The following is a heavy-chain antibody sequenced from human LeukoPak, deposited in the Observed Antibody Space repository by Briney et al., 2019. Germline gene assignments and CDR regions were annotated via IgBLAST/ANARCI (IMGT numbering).Heavy chain of an antibody. D-gene: IGHD3-3*01. CDR1: GYTFTSYY. CDR2: IIPIFGTA. CDR3: ARELRFLEWSQRANNWFDP. V-gene: IGHV1-69*13. J-gene: IGHJ5*02. Sequence: ASVKVSCKASGYTFTSYYMHWVRQAPGQGLEWMRGIIPIFGTANYAQKFQGRVTITADESTSTAYMELSSLRSEDTAVYYCARELRFLEWSQRANNWFDPWGQGTLVTVSS.